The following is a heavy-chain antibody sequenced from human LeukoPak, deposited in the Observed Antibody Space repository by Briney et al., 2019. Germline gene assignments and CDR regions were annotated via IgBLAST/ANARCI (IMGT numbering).Heavy chain of an antibody. CDR2: ISSSGSTI. J-gene: IGHJ4*02. D-gene: IGHD3-10*01. Sequence: GGSLRLSCGASGFTFSDSYMSWIRQAPGKGLEWVSYISSSGSTIYYADSVKGRFTISRDNAKNSLYLQMNSLRAEDTAVYYCARDFITMVRGVILRWGQGTLVTVSS. CDR1: GFTFSDSY. V-gene: IGHV3-11*01. CDR3: ARDFITMVRGVILR.